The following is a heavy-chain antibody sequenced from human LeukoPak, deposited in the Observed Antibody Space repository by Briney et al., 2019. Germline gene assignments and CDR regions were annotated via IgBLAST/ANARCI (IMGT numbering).Heavy chain of an antibody. V-gene: IGHV3-30*02. CDR3: ARDRGKDYFDS. J-gene: IGHJ4*02. CDR2: VRNDGSDT. CDR1: GLTFTSHG. D-gene: IGHD4-23*01. Sequence: PGGSRRLSCTTSGLTFTSHGFHWLRQVVGKRLEWVAFVRNDGSDTYHANSVKGRFSISGDDSKNTLYLQMNSLRAEDTAIYYCARDRGKDYFDSWGQGTQVIVSS.